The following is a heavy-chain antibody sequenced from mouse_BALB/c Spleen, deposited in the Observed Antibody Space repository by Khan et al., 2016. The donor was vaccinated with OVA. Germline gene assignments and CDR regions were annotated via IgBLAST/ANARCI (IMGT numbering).Heavy chain of an antibody. J-gene: IGHJ2*01. Sequence: VELVESGPGLVAPSQSLSITCTVSGFSLTSYGVHWVSQPPGKGLEWLGVIWAGGSTTYYSALMSRLSISKDNSYSQVFLKMNSLQTDDTAMYYCARLEDIWGQGTTLTVSS. V-gene: IGHV2-9*02. CDR2: IWAGGST. CDR1: GFSLTSYG. CDR3: ARLEDI. D-gene: IGHD1-3*01.